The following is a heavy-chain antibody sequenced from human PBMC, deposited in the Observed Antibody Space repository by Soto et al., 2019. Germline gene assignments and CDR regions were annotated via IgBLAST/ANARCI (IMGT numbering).Heavy chain of an antibody. CDR3: ARSLGLEYYYGMDV. Sequence: QVQLVQSGAEVKKPGSSVMVSCKASGGTFRTYAISWVRQAPGQGLEWMGGIIPIFGTASYAQKFQGRVTITADESTSTAYMELRSLTSEDTAVYYCARSLGLEYYYGMDVWGQGTTVTVSS. CDR1: GGTFRTYA. V-gene: IGHV1-69*12. D-gene: IGHD1-1*01. CDR2: IIPIFGTA. J-gene: IGHJ6*02.